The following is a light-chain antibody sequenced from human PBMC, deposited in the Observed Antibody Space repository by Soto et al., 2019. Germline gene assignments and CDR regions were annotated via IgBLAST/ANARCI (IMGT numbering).Light chain of an antibody. Sequence: EIVLTQSPGTLSLSPGERDSLSCRASQSISSDYLAWYQQKPVQAPRLLLYDTSTRATGIPARFSSSGSATAYTLTISSLQSEDFAVYYCQQYNTWTSITFGQGTRLEIK. CDR1: QSISSD. CDR3: QQYNTWTSIT. J-gene: IGKJ5*01. V-gene: IGKV3-15*01. CDR2: DTS.